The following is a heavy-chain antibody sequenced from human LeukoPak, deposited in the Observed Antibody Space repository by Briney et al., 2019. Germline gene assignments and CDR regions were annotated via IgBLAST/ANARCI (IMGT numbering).Heavy chain of an antibody. Sequence: GASVKVSCKASGYTFTNNYLHGVRQAPGQGLEWMGMIYPRDGSTSYAQNFQGRVTVTRDTSTTTVHMELRGLRSEDTAVYYCARDQEGFDYWGQGTVVTVSS. J-gene: IGHJ4*02. CDR3: ARDQEGFDY. CDR2: IYPRDGST. V-gene: IGHV1-46*01. CDR1: GYTFTNNY.